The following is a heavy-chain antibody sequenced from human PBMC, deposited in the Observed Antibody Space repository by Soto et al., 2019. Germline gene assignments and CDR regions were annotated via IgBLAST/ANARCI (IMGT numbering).Heavy chain of an antibody. Sequence: RASVKVSCKASGYTFTSYGISWVRQAPGQGLEWMGWISAYNGNTNYAQKLQGRVTMTTDTSTSTAYMELRSLRSDDTAVYYCASDPSVIVLVRAAFYYYYYGMDVWGQWATVTVSS. CDR2: ISAYNGNT. D-gene: IGHD2-2*01. V-gene: IGHV1-18*01. CDR3: ASDPSVIVLVRAAFYYYYYGMDV. CDR1: GYTFTSYG. J-gene: IGHJ6*02.